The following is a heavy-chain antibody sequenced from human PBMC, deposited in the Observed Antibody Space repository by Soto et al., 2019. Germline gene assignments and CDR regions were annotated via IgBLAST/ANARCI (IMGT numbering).Heavy chain of an antibody. Sequence: QVQLVQSGAEVKKPGASVKVSCKASGYTFTNYDITWVRQAPGQGLEWMGWISAYNGNTNYAQKLQGRVTMTTDTSTSTAYMELRSLRSDDTAVYYCASGFGRSGSSALYYYGMDVWGQGTTVTVSS. D-gene: IGHD3-10*01. J-gene: IGHJ6*02. CDR1: GYTFTNYD. V-gene: IGHV1-18*01. CDR2: ISAYNGNT. CDR3: ASGFGRSGSSALYYYGMDV.